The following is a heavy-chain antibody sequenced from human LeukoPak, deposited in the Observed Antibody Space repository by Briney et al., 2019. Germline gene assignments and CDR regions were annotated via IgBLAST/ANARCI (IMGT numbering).Heavy chain of an antibody. Sequence: SETLSLTCTVSGGSISYYYWSWIRQPPGKGLEWIGYIYYTGTTNYNPSLKSRVTISLDTSKNQFSLKLSSVTAADTAVYYCARRPYYYDGRNAFDIWGQGTMVTVSS. CDR3: ARRPYYYDGRNAFDI. V-gene: IGHV4-59*08. J-gene: IGHJ3*02. CDR1: GGSISYYY. CDR2: IYYTGTT. D-gene: IGHD3-22*01.